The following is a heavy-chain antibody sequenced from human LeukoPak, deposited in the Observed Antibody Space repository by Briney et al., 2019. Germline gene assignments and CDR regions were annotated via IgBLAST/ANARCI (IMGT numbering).Heavy chain of an antibody. CDR1: GYTFTGYY. Sequence: EASVKVSCKASGYTFTGYYMHWVRQAPRQGLEWMGWINPNSGGTNYAQKFQGRVTMTRDTSISTAYMELSRLRSDDTAVYYCAREYYDILTGYYHYWYFDLWGRGTLVTVSS. D-gene: IGHD3-9*01. J-gene: IGHJ2*01. CDR2: INPNSGGT. V-gene: IGHV1-2*02. CDR3: AREYYDILTGYYHYWYFDL.